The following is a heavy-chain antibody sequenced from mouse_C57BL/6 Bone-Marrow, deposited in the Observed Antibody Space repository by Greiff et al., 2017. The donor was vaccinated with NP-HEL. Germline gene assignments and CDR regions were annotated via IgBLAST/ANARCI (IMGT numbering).Heavy chain of an antibody. CDR3: ARDSSGFPYYAMGY. J-gene: IGHJ4*01. V-gene: IGHV1-50*01. CDR1: GYTFTSYW. D-gene: IGHD3-2*02. Sequence: VQLQQPGAELVKPGASVKLSCKASGYTFTSYWMQWVKQRPGQGLEWIGEIDPSDSYTNYNQKFKGKATLTVDTSSSTAYMQLSSLTSEDSAVYYCARDSSGFPYYAMGYWGQGTSVTVSS. CDR2: IDPSDSYT.